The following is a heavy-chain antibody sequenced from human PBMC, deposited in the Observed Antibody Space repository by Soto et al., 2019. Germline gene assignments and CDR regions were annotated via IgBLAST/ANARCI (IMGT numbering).Heavy chain of an antibody. CDR2: INPSGGST. Sequence: QVQVAQSGAEVKRPGASVKVSCWASGYPFTNFYIHWVRQAPGQGLAWMGIINPSGGSTAYAQKFLGRVTMTRDTSTRTVYMEVSSLRSEDTVVYSCARAEYYGSRVYHLDYWGQGTLVPVSS. CDR3: ARAEYYGSRVYHLDY. CDR1: GYPFTNFY. J-gene: IGHJ4*02. V-gene: IGHV1-46*01. D-gene: IGHD3-22*01.